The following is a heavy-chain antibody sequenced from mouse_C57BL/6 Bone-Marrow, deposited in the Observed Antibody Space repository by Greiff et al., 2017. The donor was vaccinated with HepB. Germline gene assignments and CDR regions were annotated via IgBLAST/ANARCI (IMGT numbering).Heavy chain of an antibody. CDR2: ISSGSSTI. D-gene: IGHD1-1*01. V-gene: IGHV5-17*01. Sequence: EVHLVESGGGLVKPGGSLKLSCAASGFTFSDYGMHWVRQAPEKGLEWVAYISSGSSTIYYADTVKGRFTISRDNAKNTLFLQMTSLRSEDTAMYYCARLPITTVVPRYAMDYWGQGTSVTVSS. CDR1: GFTFSDYG. J-gene: IGHJ4*01. CDR3: ARLPITTVVPRYAMDY.